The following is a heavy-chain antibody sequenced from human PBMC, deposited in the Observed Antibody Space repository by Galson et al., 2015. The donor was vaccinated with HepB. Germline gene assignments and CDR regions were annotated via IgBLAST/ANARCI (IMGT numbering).Heavy chain of an antibody. J-gene: IGHJ6*02. CDR2: ISSSSGYT. CDR3: ASQGPRVWNYFGYYYDAMDV. CDR1: GFTFSDYS. V-gene: IGHV3-11*03. D-gene: IGHD1-7*01. Sequence: SLRLSCAASGFTFSDYSMSWIRQAPGKGLEGVAYISSSSGYTNYADSVKGRFTISRDNAKNSLYLQMNSLRAEDTAVYYCASQGPRVWNYFGYYYDAMDVWGQGTTVTVSS.